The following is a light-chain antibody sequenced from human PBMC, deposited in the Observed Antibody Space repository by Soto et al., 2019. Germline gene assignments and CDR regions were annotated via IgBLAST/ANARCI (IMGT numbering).Light chain of an antibody. V-gene: IGKV3-15*01. CDR3: QQFNSWPPWA. CDR1: QSVSSD. J-gene: IGKJ1*01. Sequence: EIVMTQSPATLSVSPGERATLFCRASQSVSSDLAWYQQKPGQPPRLLIYGASTRATGVTARFIGSGSGTDFTLTINSLQSEDFAVYYCQQFNSWPPWAFGQGTKVEI. CDR2: GAS.